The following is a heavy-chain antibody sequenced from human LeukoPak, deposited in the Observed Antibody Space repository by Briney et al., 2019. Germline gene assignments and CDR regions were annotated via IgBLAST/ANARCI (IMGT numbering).Heavy chain of an antibody. Sequence: ASVKVSCKASGYTFTSYDINWVRQAPGQGLEWMGIINPSGGSTSYAQKFQGRVTMTRDTSTSTVYMELSSLRSEDTAVYYCARDPIYDSSGYSCFDYWGQGTLVTVSS. CDR3: ARDPIYDSSGYSCFDY. D-gene: IGHD3-22*01. J-gene: IGHJ4*02. CDR1: GYTFTSYD. CDR2: INPSGGST. V-gene: IGHV1-46*01.